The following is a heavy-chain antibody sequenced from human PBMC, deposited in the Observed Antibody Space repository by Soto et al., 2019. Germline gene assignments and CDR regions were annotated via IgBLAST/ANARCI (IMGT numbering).Heavy chain of an antibody. CDR2: ISGSGERA. CDR1: GFSLSSYG. D-gene: IGHD3-3*01. Sequence: GGSLRLCCAASGFSLSSYGMSWVRQAPGKGLEWVSGISGSGERAYYADSVKGQFTISRDNARNTVNLQINSLRAEDTAVYFCARMSDFWSGYSVSETSFSYYHLDVWGQGTTVTVSS. CDR3: ARMSDFWSGYSVSETSFSYYHLDV. J-gene: IGHJ6*02. V-gene: IGHV3-23*01.